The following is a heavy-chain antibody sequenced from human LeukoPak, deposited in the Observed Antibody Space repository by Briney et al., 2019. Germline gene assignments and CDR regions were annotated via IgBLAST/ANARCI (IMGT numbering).Heavy chain of an antibody. J-gene: IGHJ4*02. CDR2: IYYSGST. Sequence: SETLSLTCTVSGGSTSTYYWSWIRQPPGKGLEWIWFIYYSGSTNSNPSLKSRINITVDTSKNQFSLKLSSVTAADTAVYYCARHSLKYDVLTGYFGDSYFDYWGQGTLVTVSS. CDR3: ARHSLKYDVLTGYFGDSYFDY. D-gene: IGHD3-9*01. CDR1: GGSTSTYY. V-gene: IGHV4-59*08.